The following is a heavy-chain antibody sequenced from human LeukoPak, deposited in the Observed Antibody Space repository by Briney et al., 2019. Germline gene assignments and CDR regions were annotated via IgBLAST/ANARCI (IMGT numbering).Heavy chain of an antibody. CDR1: GFTFSSYS. V-gene: IGHV3-48*01. D-gene: IGHD2-15*01. J-gene: IGHJ4*02. Sequence: GGSLRLSCAASGFTFSSYSMNWVRQAPGKGLEWVSYISSSSSTIYYADSVKGRFTISRDNAKNSLYLQMNSLRAEDTAVYYCAIHPADIVVVVAAKDYWGQGTLVTVSS. CDR2: ISSSSSTI. CDR3: AIHPADIVVVVAAKDY.